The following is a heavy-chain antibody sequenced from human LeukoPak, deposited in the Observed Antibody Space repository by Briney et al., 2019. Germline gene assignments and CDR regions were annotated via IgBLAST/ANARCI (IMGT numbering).Heavy chain of an antibody. CDR1: GYSFTSDW. D-gene: IGHD3-10*02. CDR2: IYPGDFDT. J-gene: IGHJ4*02. Sequence: HGESLKISCKGFGYSFTSDWIGWVRQMPGKGLEWMGIIYPGDFDTRYSPSLQGQVTISADKSISTAYVQWSSLKASDTAMYYCAICSGLTGQFDYWGQGTLVTVSS. CDR3: AICSGLTGQFDY. V-gene: IGHV5-51*01.